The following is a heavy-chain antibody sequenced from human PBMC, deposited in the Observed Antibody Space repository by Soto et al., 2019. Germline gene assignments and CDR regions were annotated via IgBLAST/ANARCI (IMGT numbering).Heavy chain of an antibody. Sequence: QVQLQQWGAGLLKPSETLSLTCAVYGGSFSSYYWSWIRQPPGKGLEWIVQINHYGSTDYNPSLKSRVTISVDTSKNHFSLRLSSVTAADTAMYYCATHCSSTSCYYTFDPWGQGTLVTVSS. CDR3: ATHCSSTSCYYTFDP. CDR1: GGSFSSYY. D-gene: IGHD2-2*01. CDR2: INHYGST. V-gene: IGHV4-34*01. J-gene: IGHJ5*02.